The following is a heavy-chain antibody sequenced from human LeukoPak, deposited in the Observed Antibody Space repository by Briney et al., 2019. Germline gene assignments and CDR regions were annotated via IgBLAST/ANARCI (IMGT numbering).Heavy chain of an antibody. J-gene: IGHJ4*02. CDR1: GGSISSSSYY. CDR2: IYYSGST. V-gene: IGHV4-39*07. CDR3: ARVPYSSGSYFDY. Sequence: SETLSLTCTVSGGSISSSSYYWGWIRQPPVKGLEWIGSIYYSGSTYYNPSLKSRVTISVDTSKNQFSLKLSSVTAADTAVYYCARVPYSSGSYFDYWGQGTLVTVSS. D-gene: IGHD6-19*01.